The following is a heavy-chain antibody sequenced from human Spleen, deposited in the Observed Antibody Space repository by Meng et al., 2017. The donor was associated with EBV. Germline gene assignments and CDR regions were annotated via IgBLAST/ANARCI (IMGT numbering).Heavy chain of an antibody. CDR1: VGSCSGFS. D-gene: IGHD2-15*01. CDR3: ARGVQVAWRFDP. Sequence: VQRHASGTGLVTPSQTLSLTCAVAVGSCSGFSCGWIRQPPGKGLEWIGDINHSGSTNYNPSLQSRVTISIDTSKNQFSLRLNSVTAADTAVYYCARGVQVAWRFDPWGQGTLVTVSS. J-gene: IGHJ5*02. V-gene: IGHV4-34*09. CDR2: INHSGST.